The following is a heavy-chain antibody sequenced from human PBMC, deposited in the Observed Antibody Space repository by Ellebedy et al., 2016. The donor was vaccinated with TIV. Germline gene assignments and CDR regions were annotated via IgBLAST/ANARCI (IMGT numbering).Heavy chain of an antibody. Sequence: GESLKISCEASGIIFSSYWMHWDRQAPGKGLLWVSRINSGGSSTTYADSVKGRLPISRDNAKNTVYLQMNSLRLEDTAVYYCATERSGSYYNYWGQGTLVTVSS. V-gene: IGHV3-74*03. D-gene: IGHD1-26*01. CDR2: INSGGSST. CDR1: GIIFSSYW. CDR3: ATERSGSYYNY. J-gene: IGHJ4*02.